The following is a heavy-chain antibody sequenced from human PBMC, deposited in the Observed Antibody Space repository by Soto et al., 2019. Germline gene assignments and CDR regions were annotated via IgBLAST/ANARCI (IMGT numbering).Heavy chain of an antibody. CDR1: GFTFSSYG. V-gene: IGHV3-30*18. CDR2: ISYDGSNK. CDR3: AKDKRPKSEYCGGDCGWFDP. Sequence: PGGSLRLSCAASGFTFSSYGMHWVRQAPGKGLEWVAVISYDGSNKYYADSVKGRFTISRDNSKNTLYLQMNSLRAEDTAVYYCAKDKRPKSEYCGGDCGWFDPWGQGTLVTVSS. J-gene: IGHJ5*02. D-gene: IGHD2-21*02.